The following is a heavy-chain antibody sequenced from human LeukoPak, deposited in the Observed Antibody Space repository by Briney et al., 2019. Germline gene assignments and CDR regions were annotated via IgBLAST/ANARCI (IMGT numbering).Heavy chain of an antibody. CDR3: ARSRTGNFFDY. J-gene: IGHJ4*02. Sequence: GGSLRLSCAVSGFSVSSYSMNWVRQAPGKGPEWLSHIRTSSTTVYNADSVMGRFTISRDNAKNSVYLQMNSLRAEDTAVYYCARSRTGNFFDYWGQGTLVTVSS. V-gene: IGHV3-48*01. D-gene: IGHD3/OR15-3a*01. CDR2: IRTSSTTV. CDR1: GFSVSSYS.